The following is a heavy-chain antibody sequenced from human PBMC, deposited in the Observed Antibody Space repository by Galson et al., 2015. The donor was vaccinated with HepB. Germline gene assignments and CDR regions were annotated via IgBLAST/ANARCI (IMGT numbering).Heavy chain of an antibody. CDR1: GGSISSYY. Sequence: ETLSLTCSVSGGSISSYYWTWIRQPPGKGLEYIGYIYNIETSNYNPSLKSRVTISLDTPKNQVSLKLSSVTAADTAVYYCARLGGSSRPLSALDIWGQGTKVTVSS. CDR3: ARLGGSSRPLSALDI. D-gene: IGHD6-13*01. J-gene: IGHJ3*02. V-gene: IGHV4-59*08. CDR2: IYNIETS.